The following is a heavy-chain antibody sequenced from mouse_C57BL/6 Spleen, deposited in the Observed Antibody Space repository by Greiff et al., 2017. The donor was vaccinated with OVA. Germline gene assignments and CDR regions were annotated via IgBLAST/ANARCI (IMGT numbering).Heavy chain of an antibody. D-gene: IGHD1-1*01. CDR3: ARIAGSSYPAWFAY. V-gene: IGHV1-18*01. J-gene: IGHJ3*01. CDR2: INPNNGGT. Sequence: VQLQQSGPELVKPGASVKIPCKASGYTFTDYNMDWVKQSHGKSLEWIGDINPNNGGTIYNQKFKGKATLTVDKSSSTAYMELRSLTSEDTAVYYCARIAGSSYPAWFAYWGQGTLVTVSA. CDR1: GYTFTDYN.